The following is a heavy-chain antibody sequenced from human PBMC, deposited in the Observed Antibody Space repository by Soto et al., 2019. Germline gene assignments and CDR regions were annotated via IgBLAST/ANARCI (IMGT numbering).Heavy chain of an antibody. CDR3: ARGMGSVAAHSADY. Sequence: PGGSLRLSCAASGFIVSNNYISWVRQAPGKGLEWVSVIFSGGSTYDADSVKGRFTISRDNSKNTVYLQMNSLRAEDTAVYYCARGMGSVAAHSADYWGQGTLVTVSS. CDR2: IFSGGST. CDR1: GFIVSNNY. V-gene: IGHV3-53*01. J-gene: IGHJ4*02. D-gene: IGHD6-19*01.